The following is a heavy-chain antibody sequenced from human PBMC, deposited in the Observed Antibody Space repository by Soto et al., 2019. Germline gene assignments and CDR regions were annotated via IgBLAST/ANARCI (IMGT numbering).Heavy chain of an antibody. Sequence: PGGSLRLSCAASGFTFSGYGMHWVRQAPGKGLEWVAVIWYDGSDKKYADSVKGRFTISRDNSKNTLYLQMNSLRGEDTAVYYCASLYKYDSRRSPLHYWRQRTQVTGSS. V-gene: IGHV3-33*01. CDR2: IWYDGSDK. CDR3: ASLYKYDSRRSPLHY. D-gene: IGHD3-22*01. CDR1: GFTFSGYG. J-gene: IGHJ4*02.